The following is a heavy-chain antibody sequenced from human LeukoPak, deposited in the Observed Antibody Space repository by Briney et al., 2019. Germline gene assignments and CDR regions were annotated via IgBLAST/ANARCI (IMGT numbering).Heavy chain of an antibody. D-gene: IGHD3-3*01. V-gene: IGHV4-39*01. CDR3: ASLPRYDFWT. Sequence: SETLSLTCTVSGRSISSTNFYWGWIRQPPGKGLEWFGSISYSEATYYNASLKSRLTVSADTSKKEFSLKLSSVTAADTAVYYCASLPRYDFWTWGQGNLVIVSS. CDR1: GRSISSTNFY. J-gene: IGHJ5*02. CDR2: ISYSEAT.